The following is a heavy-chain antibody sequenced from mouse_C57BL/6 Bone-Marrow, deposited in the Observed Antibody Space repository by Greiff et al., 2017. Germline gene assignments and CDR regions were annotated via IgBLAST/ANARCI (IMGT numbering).Heavy chain of an antibody. CDR1: GYTFTSYW. CDR2: IHPNSGST. Sequence: VQLQQPGAELVKPGASVKLSCKASGYTFTSYWMHWVKQRPGQGLEWIGMIHPNSGSTNYNEKFKSKATLTVDKSSSTAYMQLSSLTSEYSAVYYCARGDSSGYGRGFDYWGQGTTLTVSS. V-gene: IGHV1-64*01. D-gene: IGHD3-2*02. CDR3: ARGDSSGYGRGFDY. J-gene: IGHJ2*01.